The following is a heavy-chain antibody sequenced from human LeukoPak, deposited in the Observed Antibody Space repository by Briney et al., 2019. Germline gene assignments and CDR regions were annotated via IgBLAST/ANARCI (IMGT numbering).Heavy chain of an antibody. Sequence: GESLKISCMGSGYTFSSYWIGWVRQMPGKGLEWMGIIYPGDSDTRYSPSLQGQVTISVDTSISTAYLQWSSLKASDTAIYYCARQNDFRLDYWGQGTLVTVSS. D-gene: IGHD3-3*01. J-gene: IGHJ4*02. V-gene: IGHV5-51*01. CDR2: IYPGDSDT. CDR1: GYTFSSYW. CDR3: ARQNDFRLDY.